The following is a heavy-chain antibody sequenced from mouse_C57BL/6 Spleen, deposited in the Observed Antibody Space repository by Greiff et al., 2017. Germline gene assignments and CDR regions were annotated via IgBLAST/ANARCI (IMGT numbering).Heavy chain of an antibody. D-gene: IGHD1-1*01. CDR3: AFITTVVGSFDC. J-gene: IGHJ2*01. CDR1: GYAFSSYW. CDR2: IYPGDGDT. V-gene: IGHV1-80*01. Sequence: QVQLQQSGAELVKPGASVKNSCKASGYAFSSYWMNWVKQRPGKGLEWIGQIYPGDGDTNYNGKFKGKATLTADKSSSTAYMQLSSLTAEDSAVYYCAFITTVVGSFDCWGPVATLSVSS.